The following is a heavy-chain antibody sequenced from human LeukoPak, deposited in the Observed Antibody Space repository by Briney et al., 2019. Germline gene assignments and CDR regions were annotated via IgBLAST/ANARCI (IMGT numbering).Heavy chain of an antibody. J-gene: IGHJ3*02. CDR3: TRDSGYNAFDI. CDR2: ISSASSTI. V-gene: IGHV3-48*04. Sequence: GGSLRLSCAVSGSSFSSASMNWVRQAPAKGLEWLSYISSASSTIYYADSVRGRFTISRDNAKNSLYLQMNSLRGEDTAVYYCTRDSGYNAFDIWGQGTMVTVSS. D-gene: IGHD5-12*01. CDR1: GSSFSSAS.